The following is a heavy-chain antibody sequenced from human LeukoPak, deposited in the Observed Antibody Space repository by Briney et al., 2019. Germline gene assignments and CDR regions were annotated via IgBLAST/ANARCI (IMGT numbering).Heavy chain of an antibody. J-gene: IGHJ6*02. V-gene: IGHV4-61*02. CDR3: ARAGTGVDYYYGMDV. Sequence: SQTQSLTCTVSGGSISSGSYYWSWIRQPAGKGLEWIGRIYTSGSTNYNPSLKSRVTISVDTSKNQFSLKLSSVTAADTAFYYCARAGTGVDYYYGMDVWGQGTTVTVSS. D-gene: IGHD3-10*01. CDR1: GGSISSGSYY. CDR2: IYTSGST.